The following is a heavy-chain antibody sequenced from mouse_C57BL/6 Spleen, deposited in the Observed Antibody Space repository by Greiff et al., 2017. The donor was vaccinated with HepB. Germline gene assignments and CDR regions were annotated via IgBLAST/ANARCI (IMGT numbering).Heavy chain of an antibody. D-gene: IGHD1-1*01. CDR3: ASQPHYDKYYFDY. J-gene: IGHJ2*01. V-gene: IGHV1-22*01. Sequence: EVQLQQSGPELVKPGASVKMSCKASGYTFTDYNMHWVKQSHGKSLEWIGYINPNNGGTSYNQKFKGKATFTVNKSSSTAYMELRSLTSEDSAVYYCASQPHYDKYYFDYWGQGTTLTVSS. CDR2: INPNNGGT. CDR1: GYTFTDYN.